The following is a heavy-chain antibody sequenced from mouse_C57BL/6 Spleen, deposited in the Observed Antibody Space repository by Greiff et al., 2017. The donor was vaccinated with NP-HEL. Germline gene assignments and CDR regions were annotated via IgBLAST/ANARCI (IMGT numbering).Heavy chain of an antibody. V-gene: IGHV5-4*01. D-gene: IGHD2-1*01. J-gene: IGHJ1*03. CDR2: ISDGGSYT. CDR1: GFTFSSYA. Sequence: EVQRVESGGGLVKPGGSLKLSCAASGFTFSSYAMSWVRQTPEKRLEWVATISDGGSYTYYPDNVKGRFTLSRDNAKNNLYLQMSHLKSEDTAMYYCARGGKGGYFDVWGTGTTVTVSS. CDR3: ARGGKGGYFDV.